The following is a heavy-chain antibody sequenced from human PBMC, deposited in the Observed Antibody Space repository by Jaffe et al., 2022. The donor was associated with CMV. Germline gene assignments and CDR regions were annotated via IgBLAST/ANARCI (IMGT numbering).Heavy chain of an antibody. V-gene: IGHV3-9*01. CDR1: GFTFDDYA. D-gene: IGHD3-10*01. Sequence: EVQLVESGGGLVQPGRSLRLSCAASGFTFDDYAMHWVRQAPGKGLEWVSGISWNSGSIGYADSVKGRFTISRDNAKNSLYLQMNSLRAEDTALYYCAKDIHGSGLYYYGMDVWGQGTTVTVSS. J-gene: IGHJ6*02. CDR3: AKDIHGSGLYYYGMDV. CDR2: ISWNSGSI.